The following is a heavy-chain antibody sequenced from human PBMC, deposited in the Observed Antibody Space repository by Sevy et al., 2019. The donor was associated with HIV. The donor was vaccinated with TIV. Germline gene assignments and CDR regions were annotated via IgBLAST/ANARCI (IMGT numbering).Heavy chain of an antibody. V-gene: IGHV4-59*08. CDR2: IYYNGHI. CDR1: GGSITSLY. CDR3: AGENAWGRGYS. Sequence: GSLRISCTVSGGSITSLYWNWIRQPPGKGLEWIANIYYNGHINYNPSLKSRVTLSLDTSKNQFSLRLSSVTAADTAMYYCAGENAWGRGYSWGQGTLVTVSS. J-gene: IGHJ4*02. D-gene: IGHD1-26*01.